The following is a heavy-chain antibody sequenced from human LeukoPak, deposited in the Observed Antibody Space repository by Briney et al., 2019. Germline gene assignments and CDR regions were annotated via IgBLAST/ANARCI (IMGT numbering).Heavy chain of an antibody. CDR2: ISSSSSYI. CDR1: GFTFGSYS. CDR3: ARDSGDYLFDY. Sequence: PGGSLRLSCAASGFTFGSYSMNWVRQAPGKGLEWVSSISSSSSYIYYADSVKGRFTISRDNAKNSLYLQMNSLRAEDTAVYYCARDSGDYLFDYWGQGTLVTVSS. V-gene: IGHV3-21*01. J-gene: IGHJ4*02. D-gene: IGHD4-17*01.